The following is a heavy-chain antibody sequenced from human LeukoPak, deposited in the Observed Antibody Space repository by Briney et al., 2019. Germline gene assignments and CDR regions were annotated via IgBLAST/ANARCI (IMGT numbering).Heavy chain of an antibody. J-gene: IGHJ4*02. Sequence: GGSLRLSCVASGYTFSSYSINWVRQAPGKGREWVSSISVRSNYIYYADSVRGRFSISRDDARDSLYLQMNSLRAEDTAVYYCVRLRRNSDTSGFYYYYDFWGQGTLVTVSS. V-gene: IGHV3-21*01. CDR2: ISVRSNYI. CDR3: VRLRRNSDTSGFYYYYDF. D-gene: IGHD3-22*01. CDR1: GYTFSSYS.